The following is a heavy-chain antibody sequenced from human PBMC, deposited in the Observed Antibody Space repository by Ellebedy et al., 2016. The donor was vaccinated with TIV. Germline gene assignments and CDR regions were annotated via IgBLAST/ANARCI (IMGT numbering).Heavy chain of an antibody. CDR1: GYNFTTYD. CDR2: MNPQSGKT. CDR3: ARCPRGNATKDY. J-gene: IGHJ4*02. V-gene: IGHV1-8*01. D-gene: IGHD2-2*01. Sequence: ASVTVSCXASGYNFTTYDINWVRQAAGQGLEWMGWMNPQSGKTGFAQQFQGRVAMTRDTSISTAYMELASLTSEDTAVYYCARCPRGNATKDYWGQGTLVTVSS.